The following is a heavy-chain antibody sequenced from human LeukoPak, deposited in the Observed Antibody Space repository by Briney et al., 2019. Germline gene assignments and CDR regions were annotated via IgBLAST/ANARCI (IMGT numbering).Heavy chain of an antibody. CDR3: ARRLTQYDCFDP. D-gene: IGHD2-2*01. Sequence: SQTLSLTCAISGDSVSSNSVTWNWIRQSPSRGLEWLGRTYYRSTWYNDYAVSVRGRITVNPDTSKNQFSLHLKYVTPEDTAVYYCARRLTQYDCFDPWGQGILVTVSS. CDR1: GDSVSSNSVT. J-gene: IGHJ5*02. V-gene: IGHV6-1*01. CDR2: TYYRSTWYN.